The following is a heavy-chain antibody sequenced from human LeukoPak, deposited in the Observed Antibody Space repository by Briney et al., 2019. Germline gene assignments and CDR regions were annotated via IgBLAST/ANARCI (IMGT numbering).Heavy chain of an antibody. CDR2: VNRDGSET. V-gene: IGHV3-7*03. J-gene: IGHJ6*02. CDR1: GFALSSHW. CDR3: ARNNGMDV. Sequence: GVSLRLSCAASGFALSSHWMTWVRQVPGRGPEWVANVNRDGSETYYLDSVKGRFTISKDNAKNSLYLQMNSLRAEDTALYHCARNNGMDVWGQGTTVIVSS.